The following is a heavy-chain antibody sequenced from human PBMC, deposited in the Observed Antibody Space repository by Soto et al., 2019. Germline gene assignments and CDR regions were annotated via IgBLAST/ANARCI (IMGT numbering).Heavy chain of an antibody. CDR1: GYTFTSYY. Sequence: ASVKGSCKASGYTFTSYYMHWVRQAPGQGLERMGIINPSGGSTSYAQKFQGRVTMTRDTSTSTAYMELSSLRSEGTAVYYCASDWDSSSWLEYWGQGTLVTVSS. CDR2: INPSGGST. V-gene: IGHV1-46*01. J-gene: IGHJ4*02. D-gene: IGHD6-13*01. CDR3: ASDWDSSSWLEY.